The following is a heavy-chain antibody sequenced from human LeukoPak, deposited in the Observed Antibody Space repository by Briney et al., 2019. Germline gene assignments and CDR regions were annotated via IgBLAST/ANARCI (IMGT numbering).Heavy chain of an antibody. CDR3: AAEVVVVDGFDP. D-gene: IGHD3-22*01. CDR2: INPNSGVT. V-gene: IGHV1-2*02. CDR1: GYTFTGHY. Sequence: GASVKVSCKASGYTFTGHYVHWVRQAPGHGLEWMGWINPNSGVTNYAQKFQERVTITRDMSTSTAYMELSSLRSEDTAVYYCAAEVVVVDGFDPWGQGTLVTVSS. J-gene: IGHJ5*02.